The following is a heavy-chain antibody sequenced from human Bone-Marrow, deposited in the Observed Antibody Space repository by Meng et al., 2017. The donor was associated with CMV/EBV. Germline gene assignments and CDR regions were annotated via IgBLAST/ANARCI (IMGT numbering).Heavy chain of an antibody. Sequence: SEPLSLTCTVSGGSISSYYWSWIRQPPGKGLEWIGYIYYSGSTNYNPSLKSRVTISVDTSKNQFSLKLSSVTAADTAVYYCARGGGIVVVPAAIREKEFDPWGQGTLVTVSS. V-gene: IGHV4-59*01. J-gene: IGHJ5*02. CDR1: GGSISSYY. D-gene: IGHD2-2*02. CDR2: IYYSGST. CDR3: ARGGGIVVVPAAIREKEFDP.